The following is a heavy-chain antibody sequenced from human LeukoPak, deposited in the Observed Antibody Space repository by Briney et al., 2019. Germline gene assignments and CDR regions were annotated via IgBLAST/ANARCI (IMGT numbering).Heavy chain of an antibody. J-gene: IGHJ4*02. V-gene: IGHV3-66*01. CDR2: IYSGGST. D-gene: IGHD6-19*01. CDR3: ARETSSGWYY. CDR1: GFTFSSYW. Sequence: PGGSLRLSCAASGFTFSSYWMSWVRQAPGKGLEWVSVIYSGGSTYYADSVKGRFTISRDNSKNTLYLQMNSLRAEDTAVYYCARETSSGWYYWGQGTLVTVSS.